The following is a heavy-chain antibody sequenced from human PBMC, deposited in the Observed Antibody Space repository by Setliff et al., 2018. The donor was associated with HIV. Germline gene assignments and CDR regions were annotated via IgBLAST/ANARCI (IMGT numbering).Heavy chain of an antibody. D-gene: IGHD1-1*01. Sequence: SETLSLTCTVSGVSINSGNYYWGWIRQPAGKRLEWIGHIYSSGNTNYNPSLKSRVTISADTSKNQFSLRLKSVTAAETAVYYCARGGDGYNPGGGTFDHWGQGTLVTVSS. V-gene: IGHV4-61*09. CDR3: ARGGDGYNPGGGTFDH. CDR2: IYSSGNT. J-gene: IGHJ4*02. CDR1: GVSINSGNYY.